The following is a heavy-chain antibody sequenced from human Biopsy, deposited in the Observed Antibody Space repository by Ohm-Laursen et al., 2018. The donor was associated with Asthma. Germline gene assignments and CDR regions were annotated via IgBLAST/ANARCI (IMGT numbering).Heavy chain of an antibody. J-gene: IGHJ4*02. CDR1: GFTFSSYG. CDR2: ISYDGSNK. V-gene: IGHV3-30*03. D-gene: IGHD3-3*01. CDR3: ASQSSGPDFWSGYYYFDY. Sequence: RSLRLSCAASGFTFSSYGMHWVRQAPGKGLEWVAVISYDGSNKYYADSVKGRFTISGDNSKNTLYLQMNSLRAEDTAVYYCASQSSGPDFWSGYYYFDYWGQGTLVTVSS.